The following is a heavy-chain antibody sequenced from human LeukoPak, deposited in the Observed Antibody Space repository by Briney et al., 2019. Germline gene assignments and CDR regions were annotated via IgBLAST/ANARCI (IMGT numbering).Heavy chain of an antibody. Sequence: GGSLRLSCAASGFTFSSYAMSWVRQAPGKGLEWVSAISGSGGSTYYADSVKGRFTISRDNSKNTLYLQMNSLRAEDTAVYYCAKDFELERRVSYFGYWGQGTLVTVSS. CDR1: GFTFSSYA. V-gene: IGHV3-23*01. J-gene: IGHJ4*02. CDR3: AKDFELERRVSYFGY. CDR2: ISGSGGST. D-gene: IGHD1-1*01.